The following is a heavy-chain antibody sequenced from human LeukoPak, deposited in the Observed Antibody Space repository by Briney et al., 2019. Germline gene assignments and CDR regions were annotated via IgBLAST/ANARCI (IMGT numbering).Heavy chain of an antibody. D-gene: IGHD6-6*01. Sequence: SETLSLTCTVSGGSISSSSYYWGWIRQPPGKGLEWIGYIYYSGSTNYNPSLKSRVTISVDTSKNQFSLKLSSVTAADTAMYYCARMYSSSSPYYGMDVWGQGTTVTVSS. J-gene: IGHJ6*02. CDR1: GGSISSSSYY. V-gene: IGHV4-61*05. CDR3: ARMYSSSSPYYGMDV. CDR2: IYYSGST.